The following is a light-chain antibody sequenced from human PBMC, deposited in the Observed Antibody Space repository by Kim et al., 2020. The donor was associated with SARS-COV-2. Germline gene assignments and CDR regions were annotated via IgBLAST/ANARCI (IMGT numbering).Light chain of an antibody. CDR1: NIGSKS. CDR3: QVWDSSSDHLV. J-gene: IGLJ3*02. Sequence: APGKTARITWGGNNIGSKSVHWYQQKPGQAPVLVIYYDSDRPSGIPERFSGSNSGNTATLTISRVEAGDEADYYCQVWDSSSDHLVFGGGTQLTVL. V-gene: IGLV3-21*04. CDR2: YDS.